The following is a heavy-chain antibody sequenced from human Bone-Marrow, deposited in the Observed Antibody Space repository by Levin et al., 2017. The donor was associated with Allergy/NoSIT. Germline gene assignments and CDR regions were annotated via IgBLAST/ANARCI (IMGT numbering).Heavy chain of an antibody. CDR1: GFTFSKYA. CDR2: IRGSGDGT. CDR3: AKDPNGDYIGAFDF. D-gene: IGHD4-17*01. J-gene: IGHJ3*01. Sequence: GGSLRLSCASSGFTFSKYAMIWVRQAPGKGLEWVSAIRGSGDGTSYADSVKGRFTISRDNSKNTLYLQMNSLRAEDTALYYCAKDPNGDYIGAFDFWGQGTMVTVSS. V-gene: IGHV3-23*01.